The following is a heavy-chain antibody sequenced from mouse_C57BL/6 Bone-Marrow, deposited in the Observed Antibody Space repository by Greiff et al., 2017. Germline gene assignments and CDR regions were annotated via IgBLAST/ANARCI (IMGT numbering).Heavy chain of an antibody. J-gene: IGHJ3*01. CDR3: ARGIYDGYCPFAY. D-gene: IGHD2-3*01. Sequence: QVHVKQPGAELVRPGSSVKLSCKASGYTFTSYWMDWVKQRPGQGLEWIGNIYPSDSETHYNQKFKDKATLTVDKSSSTAYMQLSSLTSEDSAVYYCARGIYDGYCPFAYWGQGTLVTVSA. V-gene: IGHV1-61*01. CDR1: GYTFTSYW. CDR2: IYPSDSET.